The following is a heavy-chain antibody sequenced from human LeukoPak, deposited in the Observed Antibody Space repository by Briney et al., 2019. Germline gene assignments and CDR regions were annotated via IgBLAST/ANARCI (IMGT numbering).Heavy chain of an antibody. CDR2: IGTSGDT. V-gene: IGHV3-23*01. D-gene: IGHD1-26*01. CDR3: AKSKIVQGRGYFDL. Sequence: GGSLRLSCTASGFTFTTIPLTGAAKAPGKGPNWFSTIGTSGDTYYADSVKGRFTISRDNSNNALYLHMNSLRAEDAAVYYCAKSKIVQGRGYFDLWGRGTLVTVSS. J-gene: IGHJ2*01. CDR1: GFTFTTIP.